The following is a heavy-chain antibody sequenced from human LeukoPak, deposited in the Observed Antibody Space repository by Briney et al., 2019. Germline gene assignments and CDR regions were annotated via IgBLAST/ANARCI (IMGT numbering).Heavy chain of an antibody. CDR2: ISSSSSYI. V-gene: IGHV3-21*01. Sequence: GGSLRLSRAASGFTFSSYSMNWVRQAPGQGLEWVSSISSSSSYIYYADSVKGRFTISRDNAKNTLYLQMNSLRAEDTAVYYCAREGDGYNSPIDYWGQGTLVTVSS. J-gene: IGHJ4*02. CDR3: AREGDGYNSPIDY. D-gene: IGHD5-24*01. CDR1: GFTFSSYS.